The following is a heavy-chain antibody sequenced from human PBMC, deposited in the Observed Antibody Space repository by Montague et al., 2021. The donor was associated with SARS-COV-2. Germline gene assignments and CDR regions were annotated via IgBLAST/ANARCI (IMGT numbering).Heavy chain of an antibody. V-gene: IGHV4-59*11. J-gene: IGHJ5*02. CDR2: SYYSGST. Sequence: SETLSLTCAVSGGSIGSHYWSWIRQPPGKGLEWIVDSYYSGSTNYNPSLKSRVTISVDTSKNQFSLKLSSVTAADTAVYYCAREWADVGGSGSYYNGWFDPWGQGTLVTVSS. D-gene: IGHD3-10*01. CDR1: GGSIGSHY. CDR3: AREWADVGGSGSYYNGWFDP.